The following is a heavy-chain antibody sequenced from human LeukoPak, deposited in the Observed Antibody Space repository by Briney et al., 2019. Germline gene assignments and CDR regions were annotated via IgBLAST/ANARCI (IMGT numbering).Heavy chain of an antibody. CDR3: ARERNWCPDY. V-gene: IGHV3-48*04. Sequence: PGGSLRLSCAASGFTFSSYAMSWVRQAPGKGLEWVSYISSSSSGTYYADSVQGRFTISRDNAKNSLYLQMNSLRAEDTAIYYCARERNWCPDYWGQGTLVTVSS. CDR1: GFTFSSYA. J-gene: IGHJ4*02. D-gene: IGHD1-1*01. CDR2: ISSSSSGT.